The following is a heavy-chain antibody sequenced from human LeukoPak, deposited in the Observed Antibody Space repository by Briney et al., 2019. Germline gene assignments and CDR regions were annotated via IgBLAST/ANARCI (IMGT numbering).Heavy chain of an antibody. CDR1: GFTFSTYD. CDR2: IGTIDDT. D-gene: IGHD2-2*01. Sequence: QPGGSLRLSCAASGFTFSTYDMHWVRQPTGKGLEWVSAIGTIDDTYYSDSVKGRFTISRENAKNSLFLRMNSLRAGDTAVYYCAREVLDSTSRSWDLDLWGRGTLVTVSS. CDR3: AREVLDSTSRSWDLDL. V-gene: IGHV3-13*01. J-gene: IGHJ2*01.